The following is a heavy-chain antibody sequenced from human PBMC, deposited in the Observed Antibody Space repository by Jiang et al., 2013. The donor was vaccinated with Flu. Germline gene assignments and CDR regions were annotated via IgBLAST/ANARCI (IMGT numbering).Heavy chain of an antibody. CDR3: ARHWAGRLYWADNWNYFLGYYGMDV. Sequence: PGLVKPSETLSLTCTVSGGSISSSSYYWGWIRQPPGKGLEWIGSIYYSGSTYYNPSLKSRVTISVDTSKNQFSLKLSSVTAADTAVYYCARHWAGRLYWADNWNYFLGYYGMDVWGQGTTVTVSS. CDR1: GGSISSSSYY. J-gene: IGHJ6*02. D-gene: IGHD1-7*01. CDR2: IYYSGST. V-gene: IGHV4-39*01.